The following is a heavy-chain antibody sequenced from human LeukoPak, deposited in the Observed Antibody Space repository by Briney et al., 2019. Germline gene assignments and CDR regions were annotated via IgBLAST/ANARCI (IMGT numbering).Heavy chain of an antibody. D-gene: IGHD3-10*01. CDR2: IGSSRSNI. V-gene: IGHV3-21*01. J-gene: IGHJ3*02. Sequence: GGSLRLSCAASGFTFSSYSMNWVRQAPGKGLEWVSSIGSSRSNIYYADSVKGRFTISRDNAKNSLYLQMNSLRAEDTAVYYSARDSVFEDAFDIWGQGTMVTVSS. CDR1: GFTFSSYS. CDR3: ARDSVFEDAFDI.